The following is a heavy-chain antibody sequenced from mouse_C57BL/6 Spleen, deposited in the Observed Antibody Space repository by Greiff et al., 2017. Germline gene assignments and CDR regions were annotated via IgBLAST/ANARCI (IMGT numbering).Heavy chain of an antibody. V-gene: IGHV14-2*01. CDR1: GFNIKDYY. CDR3: APYYYGSSYDWYFDV. Sequence: VQLQQSGAELVKPGASVKLSCTASGFNIKDYYMHWVKQRTEQGLEWIGRIDPGDGETKYAPKFQGKATIAADTSSNTAYLQLSSLTSEDTAVYYCAPYYYGSSYDWYFDVWGTGTTVTVSS. D-gene: IGHD1-1*01. J-gene: IGHJ1*03. CDR2: IDPGDGET.